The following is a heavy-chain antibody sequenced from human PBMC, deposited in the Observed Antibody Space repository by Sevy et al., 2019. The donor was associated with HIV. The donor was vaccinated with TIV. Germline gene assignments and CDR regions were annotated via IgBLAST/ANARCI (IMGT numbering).Heavy chain of an antibody. CDR3: AKEGYDILTGVEPGNFDS. CDR1: GFTFGSYG. Sequence: GGSLRLSCAASGFTFGSYGMHWVRQAPGKGLERVAVISYDGTIKSYADSVRGRFSISRDNADSTLYLLMDSLRAEDTGVYYCAKEGYDILTGVEPGNFDSWGQGTLVPVSS. CDR2: ISYDGTIK. V-gene: IGHV3-30*18. D-gene: IGHD3-9*01. J-gene: IGHJ4*02.